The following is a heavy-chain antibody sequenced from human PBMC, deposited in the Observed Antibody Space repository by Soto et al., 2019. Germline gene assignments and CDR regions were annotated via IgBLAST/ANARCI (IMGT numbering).Heavy chain of an antibody. D-gene: IGHD1-26*01. CDR2: INANSGGT. CDR1: GGTLRSHA. CDR3: ARVGGGSYYDYGMDV. J-gene: IGHJ6*02. Sequence: SVKVSCKASGGTLRSHANNWVRQAPGQGLEWRGWINANSGGTNSAQKFQGRVTMTRDTSISTAYMELNRLRSDDTAVYYCARVGGGSYYDYGMDVWGQGTTVTVSS. V-gene: IGHV1-2*02.